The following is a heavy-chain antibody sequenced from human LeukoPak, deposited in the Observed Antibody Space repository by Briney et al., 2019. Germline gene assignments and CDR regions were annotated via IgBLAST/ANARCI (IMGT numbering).Heavy chain of an antibody. CDR3: ARDPYSGTYGPYYYYYMDV. J-gene: IGHJ6*03. CDR1: GFTFSSYN. CDR2: ITSSSSYI. D-gene: IGHD1-26*01. V-gene: IGHV3-21*06. Sequence: GGSLRLSCAASGFTFSSYNMNWVRQAPGKGPEWVSSITSSSSYIYYADSVKGRFTISRDNAKNSLYLQMDSLRVEDTAVYYCARDPYSGTYGPYYYYYMDVWGKGTTVTISS.